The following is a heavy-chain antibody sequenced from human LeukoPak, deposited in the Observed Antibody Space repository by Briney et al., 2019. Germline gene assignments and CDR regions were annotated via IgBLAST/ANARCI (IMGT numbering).Heavy chain of an antibody. CDR3: ARGSSSWYQGPFDY. J-gene: IGHJ4*02. CDR2: ISYDGSNK. CDR1: GFTFSSYA. V-gene: IGHV3-30*04. Sequence: GGSLRLSCAASGFTFSSYAMYWVRQAPGKGLEWVAVISYDGSNKYCAESVEGRFTISRDNSKNTLYLQMNSLRAEDTAVYYCARGSSSWYQGPFDYWGQGTLVTVSS. D-gene: IGHD6-13*01.